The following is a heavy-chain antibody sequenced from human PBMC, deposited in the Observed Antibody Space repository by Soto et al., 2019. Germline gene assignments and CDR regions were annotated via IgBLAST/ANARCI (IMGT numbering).Heavy chain of an antibody. CDR3: ARALSSGYYTGDNWFDP. V-gene: IGHV4-31*03. J-gene: IGHJ5*02. CDR2: IYYSGST. D-gene: IGHD3-22*01. Sequence: KTSETLSLTCTVSGGSISSGGYYWSWIRQHPGKGLEWIGYIYYSGSTYYNPSLKSRVTISVDTSKNQFSLKLSSVTAADTAVYYCARALSSGYYTGDNWFDPWGQGTLVTVSS. CDR1: GGSISSGGYY.